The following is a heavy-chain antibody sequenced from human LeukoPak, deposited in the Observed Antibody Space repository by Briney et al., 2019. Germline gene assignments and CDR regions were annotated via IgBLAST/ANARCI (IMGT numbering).Heavy chain of an antibody. CDR1: GFTFSSYE. CDR3: ATGGATMHY. CDR2: ISSSGSTI. V-gene: IGHV3-48*03. Sequence: GGSLRLSCAASGFTFSSYEMNWVRQAPGKGLEWVSYISSSGSTIYYADSLKGRFTISRDNAKNSLYLQMNSLRAEGTAVYYCATGGATMHYWGQGTLVTVSS. J-gene: IGHJ4*02. D-gene: IGHD1-26*01.